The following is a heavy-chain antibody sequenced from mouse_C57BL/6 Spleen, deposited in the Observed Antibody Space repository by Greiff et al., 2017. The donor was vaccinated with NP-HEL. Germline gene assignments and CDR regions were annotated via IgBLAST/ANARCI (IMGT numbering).Heavy chain of an antibody. V-gene: IGHV5-4*01. J-gene: IGHJ4*01. D-gene: IGHD1-1*01. Sequence: EVQRVESGGGLVKPGGSLKLSCAASGFTFSSYAMSWVRQTPEKRLEWVATISDGGSYTYYPDNVKGRYTISRDNAKNNLYLQMSHLKSEDTAMYYCAREGYGSSLYYAMDYWGQGTSATVSS. CDR3: AREGYGSSLYYAMDY. CDR2: ISDGGSYT. CDR1: GFTFSSYA.